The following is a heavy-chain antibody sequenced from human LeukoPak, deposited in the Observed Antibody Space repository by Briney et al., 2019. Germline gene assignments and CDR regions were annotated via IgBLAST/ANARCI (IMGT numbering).Heavy chain of an antibody. J-gene: IGHJ6*03. V-gene: IGHV1-3*03. CDR3: ARGSYGHSSVYYMDV. CDR2: INAGNGNT. D-gene: IGHD1-26*01. Sequence: ASVKVSCKASGYTFTSYAMHWVRQAPGQRLEWMGWINAGNGNTKYSQEFQGRVTITRDTSASTAYMELSSLRSEDMAVYYCARGSYGHSSVYYMDVWGKGTTVTVSS. CDR1: GYTFTSYA.